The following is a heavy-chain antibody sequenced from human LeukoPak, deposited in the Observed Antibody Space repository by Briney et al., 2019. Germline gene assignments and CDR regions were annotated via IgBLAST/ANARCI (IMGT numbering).Heavy chain of an antibody. V-gene: IGHV3-66*01. D-gene: IGHD6-13*01. J-gene: IGHJ4*02. CDR1: GFTVSTNY. CDR2: IYSGGTT. CDR3: ARDRGGSRSDC. Sequence: GGSLRLSCAASGFTVSTNYMSWVRQAPGKGLEWVSVIYSGGTTYYADSVKGRFTISRDNSKNKLYLQMNSLRAEDTAVYYCARDRGGSRSDCWGQGTLVTVSS.